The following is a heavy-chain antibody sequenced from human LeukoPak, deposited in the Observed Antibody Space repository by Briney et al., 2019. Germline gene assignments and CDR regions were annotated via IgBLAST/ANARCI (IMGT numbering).Heavy chain of an antibody. CDR2: ISGSGGST. CDR1: GFTFSSYA. CDR3: ATDCSGSSCYPAGFDY. Sequence: GGSLRLSCAASGFTFSSYAMSWVRQAPGKGLEWVSAISGSGGSTYYADSVKGRFSISRDNSKNTLYLQMNSLRAEDTAVYYCATDCSGSSCYPAGFDYWGQGILVTVSS. V-gene: IGHV3-23*01. D-gene: IGHD2-15*01. J-gene: IGHJ4*02.